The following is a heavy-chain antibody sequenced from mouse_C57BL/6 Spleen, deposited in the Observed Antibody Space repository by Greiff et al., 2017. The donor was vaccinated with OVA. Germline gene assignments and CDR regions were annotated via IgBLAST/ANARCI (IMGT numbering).Heavy chain of an antibody. CDR1: GFTFSDYY. V-gene: IGHV5-16*01. J-gene: IGHJ4*01. CDR3: ARERSYAMDY. Sequence: EVNVVESEGGLVQPGSSMKLSCTASGFTFSDYYMAWVRQVPEKGLEWVANINYDGSSTYYLDSLKSRFIISRDNAKNILYLQMSSLKSEDTATYYCARERSYAMDYWGQGTSVTVSS. CDR2: INYDGSST.